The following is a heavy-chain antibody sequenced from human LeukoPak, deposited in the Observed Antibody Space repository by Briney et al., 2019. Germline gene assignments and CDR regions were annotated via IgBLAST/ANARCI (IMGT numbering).Heavy chain of an antibody. D-gene: IGHD3-22*01. CDR2: IYTSGST. V-gene: IGHV4-4*07. CDR3: ARDGYYYDSSGYYATDY. CDR1: GGSISSYY. J-gene: IGHJ4*02. Sequence: PSETLSLTCTVPGGSISSYYWSWIRQPAGKGLEWIGRIYTSGSTNYNPSLKSRVTMSVDTSKNQFSLKLSSVTAADTAVYYCARDGYYYDSSGYYATDYWGQGTLVTVSS.